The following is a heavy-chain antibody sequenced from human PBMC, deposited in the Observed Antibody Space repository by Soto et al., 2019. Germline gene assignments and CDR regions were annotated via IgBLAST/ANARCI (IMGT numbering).Heavy chain of an antibody. V-gene: IGHV4-31*03. CDR3: ARVCGGDCHYGMDV. CDR1: GGSISSGGYY. D-gene: IGHD2-21*02. J-gene: IGHJ6*02. CDR2: IYYSGST. Sequence: QVQLQESGPGLVKPSQTLSLTCTVSGGSISSGGYYWTWIRQHPGKGLEWIGYIYYSGSTYYNPSLKSRVTMSVDTSKLQFSLKLSSVTAAYTAVYYCARVCGGDCHYGMDVWGQGTTVTVSS.